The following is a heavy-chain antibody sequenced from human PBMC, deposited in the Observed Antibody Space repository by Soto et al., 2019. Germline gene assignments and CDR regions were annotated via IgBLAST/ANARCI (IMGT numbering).Heavy chain of an antibody. CDR3: ARGWAWDDCTNGVCYNGVGY. D-gene: IGHD2-8*01. CDR2: IYYSGST. V-gene: IGHV4-31*03. J-gene: IGHJ4*02. CDR1: GGSISSGGYY. Sequence: PSETLSLTCTVSGGSISSGGYYWSWIRQHPGKGLEWIGYIYYSGSTYYNPSLKSRVTISVDTSKNQFSLKLSSVTAADTAVYYCARGWAWDDCTNGVCYNGVGYWGQGTLVTVSS.